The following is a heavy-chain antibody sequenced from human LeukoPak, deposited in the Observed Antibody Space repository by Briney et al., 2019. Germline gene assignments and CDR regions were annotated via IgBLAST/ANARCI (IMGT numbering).Heavy chain of an antibody. CDR2: IYYSGST. D-gene: IGHD5-24*01. V-gene: IGHV4-39*07. CDR3: ARGRDGYSSYFDY. Sequence: PSETLSLTCTVSGGSISSSSYYWGWIRQPPGKGLEWIGTIYYSGSTYYNPSLKSRVTISVDTSKNQFSLKLNSVTAADTAVYYCARGRDGYSSYFDYWGQGTLVIVFS. J-gene: IGHJ4*02. CDR1: GGSISSSSYY.